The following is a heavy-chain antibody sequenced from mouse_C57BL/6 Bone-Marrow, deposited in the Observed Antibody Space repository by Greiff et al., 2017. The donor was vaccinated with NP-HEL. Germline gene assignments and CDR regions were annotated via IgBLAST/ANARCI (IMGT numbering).Heavy chain of an antibody. V-gene: IGHV5-4*01. D-gene: IGHD2-3*01. CDR2: ISDGGSYT. Sequence: EVKLMESGGGLVKPGGSLKLSCAASGFTFSSYAMSWVRQTPEKRLEWVATISDGGSYTYYPDNVKGRFTISRDNAKNNLYLQMSHLKSEDTAMYYCARDLGWLPFAYWGQGTLVTVSA. CDR3: ARDLGWLPFAY. J-gene: IGHJ3*01. CDR1: GFTFSSYA.